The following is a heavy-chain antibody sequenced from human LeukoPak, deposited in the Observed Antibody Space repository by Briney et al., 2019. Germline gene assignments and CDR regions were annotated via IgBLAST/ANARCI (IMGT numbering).Heavy chain of an antibody. CDR2: ISGNGGST. V-gene: IGHV3-23*01. J-gene: IGHJ6*03. CDR1: GFTFSSYA. CDR3: AKEWHRVAVNYMDV. D-gene: IGHD3-10*01. Sequence: GGSLRLSCAASGFTFSSYAMSWVRQAPGKGLEWVSGISGNGGSTYYADSVKGRFTISRDNSKNTLYLQMNSLRAEDTAVYYCAKEWHRVAVNYMDVWGKGTTVTVSS.